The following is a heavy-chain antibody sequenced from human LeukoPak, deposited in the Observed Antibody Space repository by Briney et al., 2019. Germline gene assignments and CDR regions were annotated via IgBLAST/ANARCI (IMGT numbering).Heavy chain of an antibody. D-gene: IGHD6-13*01. J-gene: IGHJ4*02. CDR2: IYHSGST. CDR1: GGSISSGGYS. V-gene: IGHV4-30-2*01. Sequence: SETLSLTCAASGGSISSGGYSWSWIRQPPGKGLVWIGYIYHSGSTYYNPSLKSRVTISVDRSKNQFSLKLSSVTAADTAVYYCARALAAAGLFDYWGQGTLVTVSS. CDR3: ARALAAAGLFDY.